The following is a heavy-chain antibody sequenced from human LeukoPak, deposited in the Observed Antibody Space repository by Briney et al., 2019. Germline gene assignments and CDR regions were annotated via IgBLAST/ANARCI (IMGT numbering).Heavy chain of an antibody. V-gene: IGHV1-69*04. CDR2: IIPILGIA. Sequence: ASVKVSCKASGGTFSSYAISWVRQAPGQGLEWMGRIIPILGIANYAQKFQGRVTITADKSTSTAYMELRSLRSDDTAVYYCARALGTPSLRWGQGTLVTVSS. CDR1: GGTFSSYA. J-gene: IGHJ4*02. D-gene: IGHD1-1*01. CDR3: ARALGTPSLR.